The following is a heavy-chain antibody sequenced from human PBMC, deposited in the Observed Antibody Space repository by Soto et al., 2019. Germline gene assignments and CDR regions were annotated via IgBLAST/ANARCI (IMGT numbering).Heavy chain of an antibody. CDR2: TPYEGSNK. CDR3: ARGGDVLDY. J-gene: IGHJ4*02. Sequence: QVQLVESGGGVVRPGKSLTLSCTGSGFAFGGYGIHWVLQTPGKGLEWLAMTPYEGSNKYLADSVKGRFSVSRDMSGTMVFMQLGNMRLDDAAVSYCARGGDVLDYWGRGTLVTVSS. CDR1: GFAFGGYG. D-gene: IGHD3-16*01. V-gene: IGHV3-30*03.